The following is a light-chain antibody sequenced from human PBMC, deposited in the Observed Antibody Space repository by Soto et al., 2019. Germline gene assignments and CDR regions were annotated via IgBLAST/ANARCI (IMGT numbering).Light chain of an antibody. CDR2: EVS. V-gene: IGLV2-14*03. Sequence: QSALTQPASVSGSPGQSITISCTGTSSDVGAYDFGSWYHQHPDKAPKLMIYEVSNRPSGVSYRFSGSKSFNTATLTISGLKAEDEADYYCHSYTSSSTLVFGAGTKLTVL. CDR3: HSYTSSSTLV. CDR1: SSDVGAYDF. J-gene: IGLJ1*01.